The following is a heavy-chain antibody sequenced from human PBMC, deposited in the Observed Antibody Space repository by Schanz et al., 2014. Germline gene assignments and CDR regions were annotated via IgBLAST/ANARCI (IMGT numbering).Heavy chain of an antibody. CDR3: TGVYESALAPPRHDAFDV. V-gene: IGHV3-48*01. Sequence: VQLVESGGGLAQPGGSLRLSCAASGITFSGYSMNWVRQAPGKGLEWVSYISGSSGTKYYADSVKGRFTISRDNGKNSLVPKRTALGAENRAGYYGTGVYESALAPPRHDAFDVWGQGTVVIVSS. CDR1: GITFSGYS. D-gene: IGHD3-22*01. J-gene: IGHJ3*01. CDR2: ISGSSGTK.